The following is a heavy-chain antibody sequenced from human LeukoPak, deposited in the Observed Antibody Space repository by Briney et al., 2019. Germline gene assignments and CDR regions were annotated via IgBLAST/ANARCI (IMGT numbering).Heavy chain of an antibody. D-gene: IGHD6-19*01. CDR1: GFTFSSYA. CDR2: ISGSGGST. V-gene: IGHV3-23*01. J-gene: IGHJ4*02. Sequence: GGSLRLSCAASGFTFSSYAMSWVRQAPGKGLEWVSAISGSGGSTYYADSVKGRFTISRDNSKNTLYLQMNSLRAEDTAVYYCAKDKIAVAGSPPFYFDYWGQGTLVTVSS. CDR3: AKDKIAVAGSPPFYFDY.